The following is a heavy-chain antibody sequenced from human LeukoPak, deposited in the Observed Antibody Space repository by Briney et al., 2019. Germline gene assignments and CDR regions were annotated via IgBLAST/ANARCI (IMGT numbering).Heavy chain of an antibody. J-gene: IGHJ6*03. V-gene: IGHV3-23*01. D-gene: IGHD5-12*01. CDR2: ISGSGGST. CDR3: AKGGGYEAQYYYYYLDV. CDR1: GFTFSSDG. Sequence: GGTLRLSCAASGFTFSSDGMSWVRQAPGKGLEWVSAISGSGGSTYYADSVKGRFTISRDNSKTTLYLQMKSLRAEDTAVYYCAKGGGYEAQYYYYYLDVWGKGTTVSISS.